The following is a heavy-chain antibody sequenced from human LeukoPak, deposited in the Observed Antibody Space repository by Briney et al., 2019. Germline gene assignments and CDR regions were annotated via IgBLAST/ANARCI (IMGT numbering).Heavy chain of an antibody. CDR1: GFTFSSYG. J-gene: IGHJ4*02. Sequence: GGSLRLSCAASGFTFSSYGMHWVRQAPGKGLERVAFIRYDGTNKYYADSVKGRFTISRDNSKNTVYLQMHSLRAEDTAVYYCAKDLWPMEYSSSSPFDYWGQGTLVTVSS. V-gene: IGHV3-30*02. CDR3: AKDLWPMEYSSSSPFDY. D-gene: IGHD6-6*01. CDR2: IRYDGTNK.